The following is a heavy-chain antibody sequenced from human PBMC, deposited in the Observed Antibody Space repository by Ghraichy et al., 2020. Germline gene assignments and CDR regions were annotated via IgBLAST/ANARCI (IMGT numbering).Heavy chain of an antibody. CDR3: AKDLSGDFCSGYYIGYYYYYGMDV. CDR1: GFTFSSYA. J-gene: IGHJ6*02. Sequence: GGSLRLSCAASGFTFSSYAMSWVRQAPGKGLEWVSAISGSGGSTYYADSVKGRFTISRDNAKNTLYLQMNSLRAEDTAVYYCAKDLSGDFCSGYYIGYYYYYGMDVWGQGTTVTVSS. CDR2: ISGSGGST. V-gene: IGHV3-23*01. D-gene: IGHD3-3*01.